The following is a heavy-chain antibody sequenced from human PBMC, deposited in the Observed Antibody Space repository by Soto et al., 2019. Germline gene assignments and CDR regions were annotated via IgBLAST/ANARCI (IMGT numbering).Heavy chain of an antibody. Sequence: ASVKVSCKASGYTFTGQYIHWVRQAPGQGLEWMGWINPNTGGTNYAQNFQGRVALTRDTSISTAYMELSSLRSDDTAVFYCAASSSWRYNWFDPWGQGTLVTVSS. D-gene: IGHD3-22*01. V-gene: IGHV1-2*02. CDR3: AASSSWRYNWFDP. CDR1: GYTFTGQY. CDR2: INPNTGGT. J-gene: IGHJ5*02.